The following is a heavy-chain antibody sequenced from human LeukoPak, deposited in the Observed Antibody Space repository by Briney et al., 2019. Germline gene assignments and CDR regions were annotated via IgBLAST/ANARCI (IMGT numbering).Heavy chain of an antibody. Sequence: SETLSLTCTVSGGSISSSGYYWGWLRQPPGKGLEWIGSIYYSGSTYYNPSLKSRVTISGDTSKNQFSLKLYSVTAADTAVHYCARDTSYLQVIDYWGQGTLVTVSS. CDR3: ARDTSYLQVIDY. V-gene: IGHV4-39*02. CDR1: GGSISSSGYY. CDR2: IYYSGST. J-gene: IGHJ4*02. D-gene: IGHD4-11*01.